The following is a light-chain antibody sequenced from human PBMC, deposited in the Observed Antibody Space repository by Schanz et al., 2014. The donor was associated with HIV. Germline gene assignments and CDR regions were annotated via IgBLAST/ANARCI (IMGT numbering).Light chain of an antibody. CDR1: HSVSTF. J-gene: IGKJ1*01. Sequence: DIQMTQSPSSLSASVGDRVTITCRASHSVSTFLNWYQQKPGTAPKLLIDAATRLQSGVPSRFSGSGSGTDFTLTISSLQPEDFATYYCQQSYSTPWTFGQGTKVEIK. CDR3: QQSYSTPWT. V-gene: IGKV1-39*01. CDR2: AAT.